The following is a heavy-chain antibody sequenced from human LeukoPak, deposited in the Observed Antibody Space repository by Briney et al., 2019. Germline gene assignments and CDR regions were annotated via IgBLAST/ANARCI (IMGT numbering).Heavy chain of an antibody. J-gene: IGHJ4*02. V-gene: IGHV4-39*01. CDR3: ARRYYASSWCYDY. CDR2: IHYSGNT. Sequence: SETLSLTCTVSGGSISSSSYYWGWIRQPPGKGLEWIGIIHYSGNTYYNPSLKSPVTISVDTSKNQFSLKMNSVTAADTAVYYCARRYYASSWCYDYWGQGTLVTVSS. D-gene: IGHD6-13*01. CDR1: GGSISSSSYY.